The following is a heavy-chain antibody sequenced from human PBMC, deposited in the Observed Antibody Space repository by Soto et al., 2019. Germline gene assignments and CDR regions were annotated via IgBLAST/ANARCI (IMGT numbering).Heavy chain of an antibody. Sequence: GESLKISCKGSGYTFTTNWIAWVRQMPGKGLERMGIIYPSDPDTRYSPSFEGQVTISVDKSISTAYLQWSSLKASDTATYYCARGSGYHNFWGQGTLVTVSS. V-gene: IGHV5-51*01. CDR1: GYTFTTNW. D-gene: IGHD5-12*01. CDR2: IYPSDPDT. J-gene: IGHJ1*01. CDR3: ARGSGYHNF.